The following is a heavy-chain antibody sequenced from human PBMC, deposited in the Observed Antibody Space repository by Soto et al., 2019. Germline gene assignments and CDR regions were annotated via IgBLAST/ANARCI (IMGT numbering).Heavy chain of an antibody. CDR3: ARWDYYDFWSGYPNYYYYGMDV. Sequence: GGSLRLSCAASGFTFSSYGMHWVRQAPGKGLEWVAVIWYDGSNKYYADSVKGRFTISRDNSKNTLYLQMNSLRAEDTAVYYCARWDYYDFWSGYPNYYYYGMDVWGQGTTVTVSS. D-gene: IGHD3-3*01. V-gene: IGHV3-33*01. J-gene: IGHJ6*02. CDR2: IWYDGSNK. CDR1: GFTFSSYG.